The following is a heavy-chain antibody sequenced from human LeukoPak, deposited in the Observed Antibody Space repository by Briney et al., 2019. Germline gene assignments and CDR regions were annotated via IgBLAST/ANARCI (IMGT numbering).Heavy chain of an antibody. CDR1: GGSISSGSYY. Sequence: SETLSLTCTVSGGSISSGSYYWSWIRQPAGKGLEWIGRIYTSGSTNYNPSLKSRVTMSVDTSKNQFSLKLSSVTAADTAVYYCARDPESQGNYEHWGFDYWGQGTLVTVSS. J-gene: IGHJ4*02. CDR2: IYTSGST. D-gene: IGHD7-27*01. CDR3: ARDPESQGNYEHWGFDY. V-gene: IGHV4-61*02.